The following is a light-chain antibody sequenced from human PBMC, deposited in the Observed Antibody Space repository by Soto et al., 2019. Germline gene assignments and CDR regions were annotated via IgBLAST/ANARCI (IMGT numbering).Light chain of an antibody. CDR2: SNS. J-gene: IGLJ2*01. CDR1: SSNIGSNT. Sequence: QSVLTQPPSASGTPGQRVTISCSGSSSNIGSNTVNWYQQLPGTAPKLLMYSNSQRPSGVPDRFSGSKSGTSASLAISGLQSEDEADYYCAAWDDSLNCVVFGGGTKRTVL. V-gene: IGLV1-44*01. CDR3: AAWDDSLNCVV.